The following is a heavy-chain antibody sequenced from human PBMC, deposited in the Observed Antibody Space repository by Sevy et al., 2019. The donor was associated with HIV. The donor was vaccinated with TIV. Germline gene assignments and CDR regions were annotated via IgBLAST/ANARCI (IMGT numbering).Heavy chain of an antibody. J-gene: IGHJ5*02. CDR2: ISGSGGST. V-gene: IGHV3-23*01. D-gene: IGHD5-12*01. CDR3: AKGIEMATKHNWFDP. Sequence: GGSLRLSCAASGFTFSSYAMSWVRQAPGKGLEWVSAISGSGGSTYYADSVKGRFTISRDNSKNTLYLQMNSLRAEDTAVYYCAKGIEMATKHNWFDPWGQGTLVTVPS. CDR1: GFTFSSYA.